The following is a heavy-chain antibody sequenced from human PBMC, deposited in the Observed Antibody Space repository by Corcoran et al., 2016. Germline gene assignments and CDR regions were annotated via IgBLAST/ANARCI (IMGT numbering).Heavy chain of an antibody. V-gene: IGHV3-49*05. D-gene: IGHD3-10*01. J-gene: IGHJ6*02. CDR3: SREINEGKGSGSYGMDV. Sequence: EVQLVESGGGLVKPGRSLRLSCTASGFTFGDYAMSWFRQAPGKGLEWVGFIRSKAYGGTTEYAASVKGRFTISRDDSKSIAYLQMNSLKTEDTAVYYCSREINEGKGSGSYGMDVWGQGTTVTVSS. CDR1: GFTFGDYA. CDR2: IRSKAYGGTT.